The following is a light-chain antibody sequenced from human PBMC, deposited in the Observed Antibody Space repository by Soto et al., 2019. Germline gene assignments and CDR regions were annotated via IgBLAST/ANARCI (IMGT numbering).Light chain of an antibody. J-gene: IGKJ1*01. CDR2: DAS. V-gene: IGKV3-15*01. CDR3: QQYNNWPPWT. Sequence: EIVMTQSPVTLSVSPGERATLSCRASQSVSNKLAWYQQKPGQAPRLLIYDASTRATGIPARFSGSGSGTEFTLAISSLQSEDFAVYYCQQYNNWPPWTFGQGTKVDIK. CDR1: QSVSNK.